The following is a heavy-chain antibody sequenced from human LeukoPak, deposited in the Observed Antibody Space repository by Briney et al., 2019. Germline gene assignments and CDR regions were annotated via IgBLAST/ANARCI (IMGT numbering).Heavy chain of an antibody. CDR3: TTVWNCGGDCSDAFDI. CDR2: IKSKTDGGTT. J-gene: IGHJ3*02. Sequence: GGSLRLSCAASGFSFRNAWMGWVRQAPGKGLEWVGRIKSKTDGGTTDYAAPVKGRFTISRDDSKNTLYLQMNSLKTEDTAVYYCTTVWNCGGDCSDAFDIWGQGTMVTVSS. CDR1: GFSFRNAW. D-gene: IGHD2-21*02. V-gene: IGHV3-15*01.